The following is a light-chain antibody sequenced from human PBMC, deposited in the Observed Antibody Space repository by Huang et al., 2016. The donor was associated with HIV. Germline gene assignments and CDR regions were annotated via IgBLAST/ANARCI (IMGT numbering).Light chain of an antibody. Sequence: AIQMTQSPSSLSASLGDRITITCRASQGIRNDLGWYQHTPGKAPKLLIYAASELQVGVPLRCRGSGSGTDFTLIITSLQPEDVGTYYCLQDFNYPRTFGQGTTVNI. CDR3: LQDFNYPRT. J-gene: IGKJ1*01. CDR1: QGIRND. V-gene: IGKV1-6*01. CDR2: AAS.